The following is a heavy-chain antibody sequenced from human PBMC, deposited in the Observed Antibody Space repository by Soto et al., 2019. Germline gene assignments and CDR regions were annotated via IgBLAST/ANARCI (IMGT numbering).Heavy chain of an antibody. V-gene: IGHV1-2*04. J-gene: IGHJ6*02. CDR1: GYTFTGYY. CDR2: INPNSGGT. D-gene: IGHD5-12*01. Sequence: ASVKVSCKASGYTFTGYYMHWVRQAPGQGLEWMGWINPNSGGTNYAQKFQGWVTMTRDTSISTAYMELSRLRSDDTAVYYCARDRFSGYDREEYGMDVWGQGTTVTVSS. CDR3: ARDRFSGYDREEYGMDV.